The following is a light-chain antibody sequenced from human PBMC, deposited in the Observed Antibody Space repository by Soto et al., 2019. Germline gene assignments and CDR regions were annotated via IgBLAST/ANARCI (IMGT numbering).Light chain of an antibody. CDR3: ATCDSSLSATYV. Sequence: QSVLTQPPSVSAAPGQKVTISCSGSSSNIGNNYVSWYQQLPGTAPKLLIYENNKRPSGIPDRFSGSKSGTSATLGITGLQTGDEADYYCATCDSSLSATYVFGTGTKVTVL. J-gene: IGLJ1*01. V-gene: IGLV1-51*02. CDR1: SSNIGNNY. CDR2: ENN.